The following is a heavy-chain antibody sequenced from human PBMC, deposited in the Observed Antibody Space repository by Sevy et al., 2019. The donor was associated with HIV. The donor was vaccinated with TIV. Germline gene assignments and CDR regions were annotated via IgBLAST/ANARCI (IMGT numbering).Heavy chain of an antibody. D-gene: IGHD4-17*01. CDR2: ISGSGNRT. Sequence: GGSLRLSCAASGFTFSSYAISWVRQAPGKGLEWVSAISGSGNRTYYADSVKGRFTVSRDNSKNTLYLHMNTLRVEDTALYYCAKLPIRSTDHFHFWGQGTLVTVSS. V-gene: IGHV3-23*01. CDR1: GFTFSSYA. CDR3: AKLPIRSTDHFHF. J-gene: IGHJ4*02.